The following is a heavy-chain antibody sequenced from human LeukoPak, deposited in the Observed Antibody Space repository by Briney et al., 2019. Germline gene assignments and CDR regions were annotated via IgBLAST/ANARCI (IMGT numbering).Heavy chain of an antibody. V-gene: IGHV3-15*01. CDR3: TTNYDILTGYYKRLNYFDY. CDR1: GFTFSNAW. J-gene: IGHJ4*02. D-gene: IGHD3-9*01. CDR2: IKSKTDGGTT. Sequence: KPGGSLRLSCAASGFTFSNAWMSWVRQAPGKGLEWVGRIKSKTDGGTTDYAAPVKGRLTISRDDSKNTLYLQMNSLKTEDTAVYYCTTNYDILTGYYKRLNYFDYWGQGTLVTVSS.